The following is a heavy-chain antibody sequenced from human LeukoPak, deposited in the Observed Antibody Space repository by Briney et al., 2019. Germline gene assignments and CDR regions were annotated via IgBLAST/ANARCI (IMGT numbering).Heavy chain of an antibody. J-gene: IGHJ4*02. D-gene: IGHD3-10*01. CDR3: ARPLGGELPDY. CDR1: GCEFTSYW. Sequence: GASLQISCEGSGCEFTSYWIAWVRQMPGKGLEWMGIIYPGDSDTRYSPSFQGQVTISADKSISTAYLQWSSLKASDTAMYYCARPLGGELPDYWGQGTLVTVSS. V-gene: IGHV5-51*01. CDR2: IYPGDSDT.